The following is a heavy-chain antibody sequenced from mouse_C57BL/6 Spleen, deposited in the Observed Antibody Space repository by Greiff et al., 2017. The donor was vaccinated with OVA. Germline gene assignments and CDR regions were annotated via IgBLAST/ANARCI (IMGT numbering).Heavy chain of an antibody. D-gene: IGHD2-5*01. V-gene: IGHV1-82*01. CDR3: ARATIVTTSYMDY. J-gene: IGHJ4*01. CDR1: GYAFSSSW. CDR2: IYPGDGDT. Sequence: QVQLQQSGPELVKPGASVKISCKASGYAFSSSWMNWVKQRPGKGLEWIGRIYPGDGDTNYNGKFKGKATLTADKSSSTAYMQLSSLTSEDSAVYFCARATIVTTSYMDYWGQGTSVTGSS.